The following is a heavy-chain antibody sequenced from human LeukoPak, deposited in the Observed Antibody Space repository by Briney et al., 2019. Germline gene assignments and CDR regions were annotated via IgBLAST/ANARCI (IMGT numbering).Heavy chain of an antibody. V-gene: IGHV4-34*01. CDR1: GGSFSGYY. Sequence: SETLSLTCAVYGGSFSGYYWSWIRQPPGKGLEWIGEINHSGSTNYNPSLKSRVTISVDTSKNQFSLKLSSVTAADTAVYYCARHKRGKRITIFGVVIIGGPFDYWGQGTLVTVSS. CDR2: INHSGST. D-gene: IGHD3-3*01. CDR3: ARHKRGKRITIFGVVIIGGPFDY. J-gene: IGHJ4*02.